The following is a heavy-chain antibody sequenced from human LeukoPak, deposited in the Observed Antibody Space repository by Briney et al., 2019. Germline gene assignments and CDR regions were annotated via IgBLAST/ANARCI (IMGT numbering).Heavy chain of an antibody. Sequence: KPSETLSLTCTVSGGSISTYHWSWIRQPPGKGLEWIGYIYSSGSTNYNPSLKSRVTISLDTSKNQFSLKLISVTAADTAVYYCARFGYNYAWRQFDYCGQGTLVTVSS. CDR2: IYSSGST. CDR3: ARFGYNYAWRQFDY. CDR1: GGSISTYH. J-gene: IGHJ4*02. D-gene: IGHD5-18*01. V-gene: IGHV4-59*08.